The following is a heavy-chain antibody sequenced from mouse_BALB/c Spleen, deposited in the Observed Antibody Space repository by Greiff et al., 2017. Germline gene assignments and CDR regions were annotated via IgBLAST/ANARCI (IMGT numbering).Heavy chain of an antibody. CDR2: ISSGSSTI. CDR1: GFTFSSFG. J-gene: IGHJ4*01. CDR3: AAYDNYGAMDY. Sequence: EVQLVESGGGLVQPGGSRKLSCAASGFTFSSFGMHWVRQAPEKGLEWVAYISSGSSTIYYADTVKGRFTISRDNPKNTLFLQMTSLRSEDTAMYYCAAYDNYGAMDYWGQGTSVTVSA. V-gene: IGHV5-17*02. D-gene: IGHD2-1*01.